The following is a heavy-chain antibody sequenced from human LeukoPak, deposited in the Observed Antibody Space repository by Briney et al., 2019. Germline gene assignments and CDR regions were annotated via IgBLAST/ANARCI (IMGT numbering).Heavy chain of an antibody. Sequence: SETLSLTCTVSGGSTSSSFYYWGWIRQPPGKGLEWIGEIYHSGSTNYNPSLKSRVTISVDKSKNQFSLRLTSVTAADTAMYYCARSSPLPATYGMDVWGQGTTVTVSS. J-gene: IGHJ6*02. CDR2: IYHSGST. CDR1: GGSTSSSFYY. V-gene: IGHV4-61*05. D-gene: IGHD1-26*01. CDR3: ARSSPLPATYGMDV.